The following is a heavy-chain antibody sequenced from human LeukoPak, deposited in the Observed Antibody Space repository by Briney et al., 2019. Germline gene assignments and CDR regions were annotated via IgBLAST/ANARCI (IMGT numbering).Heavy chain of an antibody. CDR1: GFTFSSYA. V-gene: IGHV3-23*01. J-gene: IGHJ3*02. CDR2: ITDSGGAT. CDR3: AKAYTRSWYAAFDI. Sequence: GGSLRLSCAASGFTFSSYAMSWVRQAPGKGREWVSAITDSGGATYYAASVKGRFTISRDNSKPTLYLQMNSLRGDDTAIYYCAKAYTRSWYAAFDIWGQGTLVTISS. D-gene: IGHD6-13*01.